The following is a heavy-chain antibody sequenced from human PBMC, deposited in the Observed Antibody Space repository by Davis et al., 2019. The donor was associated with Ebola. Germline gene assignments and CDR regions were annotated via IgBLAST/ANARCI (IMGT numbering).Heavy chain of an antibody. Sequence: PGGSLRLSCAASGFTFDAYAMHWVRQAPGKGSEWVSGISWNIGSIGYADSVKGRFTISRDNSKNTLHLQMNSLRTEDTALYYCVREIYDYVWLAYFHYWGQGTLVTVSS. CDR2: ISWNIGSI. D-gene: IGHD3-16*01. CDR1: GFTFDAYA. V-gene: IGHV3-9*01. CDR3: VREIYDYVWLAYFHY. J-gene: IGHJ4*02.